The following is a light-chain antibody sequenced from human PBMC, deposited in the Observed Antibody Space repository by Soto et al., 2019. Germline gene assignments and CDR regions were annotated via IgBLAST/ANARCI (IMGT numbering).Light chain of an antibody. CDR2: DAS. Sequence: EIVLTQSPATVSLSPVERATLSCMASQSVSTYLAWYQQKPGQGPSLLIYDASTRATGIPARFSGSGSGTDFTLTISSLEPEDFAVYYCQQRSNWPSITFGQGTRLEIK. CDR1: QSVSTY. V-gene: IGKV3-11*01. J-gene: IGKJ5*01. CDR3: QQRSNWPSIT.